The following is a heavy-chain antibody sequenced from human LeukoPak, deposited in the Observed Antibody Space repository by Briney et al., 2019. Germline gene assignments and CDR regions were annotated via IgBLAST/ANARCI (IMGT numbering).Heavy chain of an antibody. D-gene: IGHD1-1*01. J-gene: IGHJ5*02. V-gene: IGHV3-15*01. CDR3: YTLRTGS. Sequence: GGSLRLSCVASGFTFYDAWMNWVRQAPGKGLDWIGRIKSKSAGGTTDYAAPVKDKFNISRDDSKNTLYLEMNFLKPEDTGVYYCYTLRTGSWGQGTLVTVSS. CDR2: IKSKSAGGTT. CDR1: GFTFYDAW.